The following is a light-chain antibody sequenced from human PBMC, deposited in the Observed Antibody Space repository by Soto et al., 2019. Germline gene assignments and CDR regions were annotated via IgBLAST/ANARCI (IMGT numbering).Light chain of an antibody. CDR1: QSISNW. J-gene: IGKJ3*01. Sequence: DIQMTQSPSTLSASVGDRVTITCRASQSISNWLAWYQQKPGRAPKVLIYDASTLESGVPPRFSGSGSGTEFTLTISSLQPDDFATDYCQQYNSYSLLTFGPGTKVDVK. CDR3: QQYNSYSLLT. V-gene: IGKV1-5*01. CDR2: DAS.